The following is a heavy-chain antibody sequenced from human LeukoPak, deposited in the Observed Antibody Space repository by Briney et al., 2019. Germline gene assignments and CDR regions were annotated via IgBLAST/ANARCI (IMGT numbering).Heavy chain of an antibody. CDR1: GFTFSSYE. CDR2: ISRSGSTI. D-gene: IGHD6-13*01. J-gene: IGHJ2*01. V-gene: IGHV3-48*03. Sequence: GGSLRLSCAASGFTFSSYEMNWVRRAPGKGLEWVSYISRSGSTIYFADSVKGRFTISRENAKNSLYLQMNSLRAGDTAVYYCARAAYSSTWYSRYFDLWGRGTLVTVSS. CDR3: ARAAYSSTWYSRYFDL.